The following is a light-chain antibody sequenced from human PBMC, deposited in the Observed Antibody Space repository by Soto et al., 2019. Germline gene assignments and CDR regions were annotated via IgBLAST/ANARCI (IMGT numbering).Light chain of an antibody. CDR3: QQRSNWTST. CDR2: AVA. V-gene: IGKV3D-11*01. J-gene: IGKJ5*01. Sequence: ILMTKSPARLCASLGERATLSCRATQGLXSEIAWHQQKPREAPRLLXYAVATKATGSSARLSGSGSGTDFTPTISSLEPDDFAVYYCQQRSNWTSTFGQGTRLEIK. CDR1: QGLXSE.